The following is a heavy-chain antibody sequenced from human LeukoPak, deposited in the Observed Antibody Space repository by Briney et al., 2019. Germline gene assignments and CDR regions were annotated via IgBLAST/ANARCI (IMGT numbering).Heavy chain of an antibody. CDR1: GYTFTDYY. V-gene: IGHV1-2*02. CDR2: INPNTGDT. D-gene: IGHD1/OR15-1a*01. J-gene: IGHJ4*02. Sequence: ASVKVSCKASGYTFTDYYMHWVRQAPGQGLEWMAWINPNTGDTNYSQKFQGRVTMTRDTSISTAYMELSRLRPDDTAVYYCAREGDWNTVDYWGQGTLVTVSS. CDR3: AREGDWNTVDY.